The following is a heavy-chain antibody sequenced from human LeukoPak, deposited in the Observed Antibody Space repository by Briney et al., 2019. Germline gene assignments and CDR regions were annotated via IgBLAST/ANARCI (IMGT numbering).Heavy chain of an antibody. CDR3: ARGHNGDSIYYYYYGMDV. J-gene: IGHJ6*02. CDR1: GGTFSSYA. Sequence: GASVKVTCKASGGTFSSYAISWVRLAPGQGLEWMGRIIPILGIANYAQKFQGRVTITADKSTSTAYMELSSLRSEDTAVYYCARGHNGDSIYYYYYGMDVWGQGTTVTVSS. V-gene: IGHV1-69*04. CDR2: IIPILGIA. D-gene: IGHD4-17*01.